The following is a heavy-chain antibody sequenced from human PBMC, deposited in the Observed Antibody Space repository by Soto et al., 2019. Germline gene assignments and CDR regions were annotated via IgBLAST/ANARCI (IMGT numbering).Heavy chain of an antibody. CDR3: ARYGEKPYSGSFGYDY. CDR2: IIPIFGTA. J-gene: IGHJ4*02. CDR1: GGTFSSYA. D-gene: IGHD1-26*01. Sequence: VASVKVSCKASGGTFSSYAISWVRQAPGQGLEWMGGIIPIFGTANYAQKFQGRVTITADESTSTAYMELSSLRSEDTAVYYCARYGEKPYSGSFGYDYWGQGTLVTVSS. V-gene: IGHV1-69*13.